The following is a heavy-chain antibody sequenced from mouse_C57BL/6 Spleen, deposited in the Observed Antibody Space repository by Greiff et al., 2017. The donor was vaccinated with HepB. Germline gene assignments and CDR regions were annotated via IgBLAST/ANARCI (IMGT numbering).Heavy chain of an antibody. V-gene: IGHV1-52*01. D-gene: IGHD1-1*01. Sequence: QVQLQQPGAELVRPGSSVKLSCKASGYTFTSYWMHWVKQRPIQGLEWIGNIDPSDSETHYNQKFKDKATLTVDKSSSTAYMQLSSLTSEDSAVYYCARSGGYYGREDYGGQGTTLTVSS. CDR2: IDPSDSET. CDR3: ARSGGYYGREDY. J-gene: IGHJ2*01. CDR1: GYTFTSYW.